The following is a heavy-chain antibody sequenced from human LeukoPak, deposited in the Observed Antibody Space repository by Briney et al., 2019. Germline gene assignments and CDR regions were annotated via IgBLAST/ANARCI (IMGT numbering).Heavy chain of an antibody. CDR1: GGSISSSSHY. Sequence: SETLSLTCTVSGGSISSSSHYWGWIRQPPGKGLEWIGYIYYSGSTNYNPSLKSRVTISVDTSKNQFSLKLSSVTAADTAVYYCARVLAAYSSGWYGTLSTYYYYYMDVWGKGTTVTISS. CDR3: ARVLAAYSSGWYGTLSTYYYYYMDV. V-gene: IGHV4-61*05. D-gene: IGHD6-19*01. CDR2: IYYSGST. J-gene: IGHJ6*03.